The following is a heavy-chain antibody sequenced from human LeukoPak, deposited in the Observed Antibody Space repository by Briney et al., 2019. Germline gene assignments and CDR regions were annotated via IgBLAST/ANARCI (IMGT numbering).Heavy chain of an antibody. V-gene: IGHV4-59*01. CDR1: GGSFEHYF. CDR3: ASGRTSGWYYFDY. Sequence: SETLSLTCTVSGGSFEHYFWSWIRQPPGKGLEWIGYVYYSGSTDYSPSLRSRLTISADTSKNQFSLKLSSVTAADTAVYYCASGRTSGWYYFDYWGQGTLVTVSS. CDR2: VYYSGST. D-gene: IGHD6-19*01. J-gene: IGHJ4*02.